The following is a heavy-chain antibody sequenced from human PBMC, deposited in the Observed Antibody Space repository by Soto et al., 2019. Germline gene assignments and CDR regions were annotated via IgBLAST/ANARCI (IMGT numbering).Heavy chain of an antibody. CDR3: AIIAVAGTVGPPGSANSQANDY. CDR1: GYTFTSYD. V-gene: IGHV1-8*01. D-gene: IGHD6-19*01. CDR2: MNPNSGNT. J-gene: IGHJ4*02. Sequence: ASVKVSCKASGYTFTSYDINWVRQATGQGLEWMGWMNPNSGNTGYAQKFQGRVTMTRNTSISTAYMELSSLRSEDTAVYYCAIIAVAGTVGPPGSANSQANDYWGQGTLVTVSS.